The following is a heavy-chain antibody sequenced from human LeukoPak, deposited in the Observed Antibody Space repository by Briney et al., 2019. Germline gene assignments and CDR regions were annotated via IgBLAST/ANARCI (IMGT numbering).Heavy chain of an antibody. CDR2: IYYSGST. Sequence: SETLSLTCTVSGGSISSGDYYWSWIRQPPGKGLEWIGYIYYSGSTYYNPSLKSRVTISVDTSKNQFSLKLSSVTAADTAVYYCARDHCSSTSCCLGYWGQGTLVTVSS. J-gene: IGHJ4*02. D-gene: IGHD2-2*01. CDR1: GGSISSGDYY. V-gene: IGHV4-30-4*01. CDR3: ARDHCSSTSCCLGY.